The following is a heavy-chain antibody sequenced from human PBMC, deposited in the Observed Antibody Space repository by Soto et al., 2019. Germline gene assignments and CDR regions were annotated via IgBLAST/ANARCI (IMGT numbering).Heavy chain of an antibody. V-gene: IGHV3-74*01. J-gene: IGHJ3*02. Sequence: PGGSLRLSCAASGFTFSNYWMHWVRQAPGKGLVWVSRINNDGTGTSYAESVKGRFTISRDNAKNMVYLQMKGLRVEDTAVYYCATVFEIWGQGTMVTVSS. CDR1: GFTFSNYW. CDR2: INNDGTGT. CDR3: ATVFEI.